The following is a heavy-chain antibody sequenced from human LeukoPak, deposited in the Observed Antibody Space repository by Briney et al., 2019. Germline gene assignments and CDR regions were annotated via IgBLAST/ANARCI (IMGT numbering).Heavy chain of an antibody. V-gene: IGHV1-8*03. CDR2: MNPNSGNT. J-gene: IGHJ4*02. CDR1: GYTFTGYY. CDR3: ARGLIDY. Sequence: ASVKVSCKASGYTFTGYYMHWVRQATGQGLEWMGWMNPNSGNTGYAQKFQGRVTITRNTSISTAYMELSSLRSEDTAVYYCARGLIDYWGQGTLVTVSS.